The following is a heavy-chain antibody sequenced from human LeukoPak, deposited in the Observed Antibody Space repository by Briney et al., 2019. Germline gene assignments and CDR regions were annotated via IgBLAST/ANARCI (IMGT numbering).Heavy chain of an antibody. CDR3: ARDVGARLPGY. Sequence: KTSETLSLTCAVYGGSFSGYYWGWIRQPPGKGLEWIGNIFYSGSTYYSPSLKSRVTISLDTSRNQFSLKLNSVTAADTAVYYCARDVGARLPGYWGQGTLVTVSS. CDR2: IFYSGST. J-gene: IGHJ4*02. D-gene: IGHD6-6*01. V-gene: IGHV4-34*12. CDR1: GGSFSGYY.